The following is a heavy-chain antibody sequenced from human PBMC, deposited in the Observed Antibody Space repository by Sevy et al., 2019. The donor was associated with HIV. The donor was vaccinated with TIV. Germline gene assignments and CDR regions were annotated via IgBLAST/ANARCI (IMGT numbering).Heavy chain of an antibody. CDR2: ISGSGTST. CDR1: GFTFSTYD. V-gene: IGHV3-23*01. J-gene: IGHJ4*02. Sequence: GGSLRLSCATSGFTFSTYDMHWVRQAPGKGLEWVSGISGSGTSTYYTDSVKGRFTISRDNSKNTVYLQMNNLRAEDTAVYYCGKVSIFGVGGFYDYWGQGTLVTVSS. CDR3: GKVSIFGVGGFYDY. D-gene: IGHD3-3*01.